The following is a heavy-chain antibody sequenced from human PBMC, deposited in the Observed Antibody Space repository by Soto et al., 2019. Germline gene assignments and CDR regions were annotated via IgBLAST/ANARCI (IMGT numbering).Heavy chain of an antibody. CDR3: ALHGHGDFEQ. V-gene: IGHV3-11*01. CDR1: GIIFSDYY. CDR2: ITSSGTTI. D-gene: IGHD2-21*01. J-gene: IGHJ4*02. Sequence: QVQLVESGGVLVKPGGSLRLSCAASGIIFSDYYMSWMRQAPGKGLEWVSYITSSGTTIYYADSVKGRFTISRDNAKNSLYLQMDSLRAEDTAVYYCALHGHGDFEQWGQGTLVTVST.